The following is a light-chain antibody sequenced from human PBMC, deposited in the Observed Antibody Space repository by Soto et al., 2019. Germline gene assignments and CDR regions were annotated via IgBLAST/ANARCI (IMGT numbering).Light chain of an antibody. CDR2: GAS. CDR1: QTIFNQY. J-gene: IGKJ1*01. Sequence: EIMLTQSPGTLSLSPGERATLSCRASQTIFNQYLAWYQQRPGQGPRLLIHGASTRATGIPERFSGSGSGTDCSLTISSLDLDDFAVYYCQQYGSSPRTFGQGTKVELK. V-gene: IGKV3-20*01. CDR3: QQYGSSPRT.